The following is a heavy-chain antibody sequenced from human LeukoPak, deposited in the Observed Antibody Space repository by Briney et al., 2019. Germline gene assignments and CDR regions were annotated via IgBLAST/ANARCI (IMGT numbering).Heavy chain of an antibody. J-gene: IGHJ4*01. CDR2: VSGNGGTT. V-gene: IGHV3-23*01. D-gene: IGHD3-10*01. CDR3: AKDLTITMVRGVPDLL. Sequence: PWGSLRLSCAASGFTFSSYAMTWVRQAPGKGLEWVSTVSGNGGTTFYADSVKGRFTISRDNSKNTMYLQMNSLRAEDTAIYYCAKDLTITMVRGVPDLLWGQGTLVSVSS. CDR1: GFTFSSYA.